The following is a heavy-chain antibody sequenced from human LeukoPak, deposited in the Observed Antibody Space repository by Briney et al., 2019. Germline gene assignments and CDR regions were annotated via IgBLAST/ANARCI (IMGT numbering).Heavy chain of an antibody. D-gene: IGHD6-13*01. CDR3: ATLKFSSSWYSFDY. Sequence: ASVTVSCKASGSGYTFTSYGISWVRQAPGQGLEWMGWISAYNGNTNYAQKLQGRVTMTTDTSTSTAYMELRSLRSDDTAVYYCATLKFSSSWYSFDYWGQGTLVTVSS. V-gene: IGHV1-18*01. CDR2: ISAYNGNT. CDR1: GSGYTFTSYG. J-gene: IGHJ4*02.